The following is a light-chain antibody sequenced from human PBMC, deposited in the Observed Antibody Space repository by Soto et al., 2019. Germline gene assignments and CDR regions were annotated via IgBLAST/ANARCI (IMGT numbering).Light chain of an antibody. V-gene: IGLV1-40*01. CDR2: GNS. CDR1: SSKIGAVFY. Sequence: QSVLTQPPSVSGAPGQRVTISCTGSSSKIGAVFYVHCYQQFPGTAPNLLFYGNSIRLLGVPYFFFGSKFGTSASLAIIGFQAEDEADYYCQSYDSSLSGFYVFGTGTKVTVL. J-gene: IGLJ1*01. CDR3: QSYDSSLSGFYV.